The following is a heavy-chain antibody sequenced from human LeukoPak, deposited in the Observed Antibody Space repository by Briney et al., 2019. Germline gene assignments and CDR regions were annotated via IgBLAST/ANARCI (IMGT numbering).Heavy chain of an antibody. Sequence: SETLSLTCTVSGGSISSYYWSWIRQPAGKGLEWIGRIYTSGSTNYNPSLKSRVTMSVDTPKNQFSLKLSSVTAADTAVYYCARITHYYGSGSYYPYYYYYMDVWGKGTTVTVSS. D-gene: IGHD3-10*01. V-gene: IGHV4-4*07. CDR3: ARITHYYGSGSYYPYYYYYMDV. CDR1: GGSISSYY. CDR2: IYTSGST. J-gene: IGHJ6*03.